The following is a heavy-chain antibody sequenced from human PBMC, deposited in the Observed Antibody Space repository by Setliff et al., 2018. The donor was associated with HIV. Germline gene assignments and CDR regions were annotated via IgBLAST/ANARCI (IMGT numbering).Heavy chain of an antibody. V-gene: IGHV3-49*04. D-gene: IGHD5-18*01. J-gene: IGHJ6*02. Sequence: QPGGSLRLSCTASGFTFGDYAMTWVRQAPGKGLEWVGFIRSKAYGGTTEYAASVKGRFTISRDDSKSIAYLQMKSLKTEDTAVYYCTRDTAMVDYYYYYGMDVWGQGTTVTVSS. CDR3: TRDTAMVDYYYYYGMDV. CDR1: GFTFGDYA. CDR2: IRSKAYGGTT.